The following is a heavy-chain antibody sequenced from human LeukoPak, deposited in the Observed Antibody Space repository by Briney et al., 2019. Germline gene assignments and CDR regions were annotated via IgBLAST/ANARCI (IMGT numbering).Heavy chain of an antibody. CDR3: AEGGQWLRV. Sequence: PSETLSLTRTVSGGSISNYCWSCIRQSAGKGLEWIGRICNSGSTNYNPSLKSRVTMSVDTSKNQFSLKLTSVTAADTAVYYCAEGGQWLRVWGQGTLVTVSS. D-gene: IGHD6-19*01. V-gene: IGHV4-4*07. J-gene: IGHJ4*02. CDR2: ICNSGST. CDR1: GGSISNYC.